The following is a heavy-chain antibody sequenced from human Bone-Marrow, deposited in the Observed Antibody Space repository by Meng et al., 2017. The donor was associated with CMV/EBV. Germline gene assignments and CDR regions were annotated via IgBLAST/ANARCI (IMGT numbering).Heavy chain of an antibody. D-gene: IGHD2-2*01. CDR3: ATVGEYPYYFDY. CDR1: GYTLTELS. V-gene: IGHV1-24*01. CDR2: FDPEDGET. Sequence: QVQRVQTGAWGKKPGDSVKVSCQVSGYTLTELSMHWVRPAPGKGLEWMGGFDPEDGETIYAQKFQGRVTMTEDTSTDTAYMELSSLRSEDTAVYYCATVGEYPYYFDYWGQGTLVTVSS. J-gene: IGHJ4*02.